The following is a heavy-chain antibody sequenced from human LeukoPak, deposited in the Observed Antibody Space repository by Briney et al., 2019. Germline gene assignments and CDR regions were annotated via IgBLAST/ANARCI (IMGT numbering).Heavy chain of an antibody. D-gene: IGHD5/OR15-5a*01. CDR2: IDPNSGVT. CDR3: AREGSTDAFDV. Sequence: VGSVKVSCRPSGHTFTGDYIHWERQAPGQGLEWMGWIDPNSGVTKYGQKFQGRVTMTRDTSISTVYMEVSRLRSDDTAVYYCAREGSTDAFDVWGQGTVVIVSS. CDR1: GHTFTGDY. J-gene: IGHJ3*01. V-gene: IGHV1-2*02.